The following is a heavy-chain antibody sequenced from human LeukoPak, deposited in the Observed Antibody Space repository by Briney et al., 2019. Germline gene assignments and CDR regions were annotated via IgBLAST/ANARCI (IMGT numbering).Heavy chain of an antibody. CDR1: GFSLSTSGVG. J-gene: IGHJ4*02. Sequence: ESAPTLVKPTPTLTLTSTFSGFSLSTSGVGVGWIRQPPGKALEWLALIYWDDDKRYSPSLKSRLTITTDTSKNQVVLTKTNMDPVDTATYYCAHRRLGFDYWGQGTLVTVSS. CDR3: AHRRLGFDY. D-gene: IGHD7-27*01. CDR2: IYWDDDK. V-gene: IGHV2-5*02.